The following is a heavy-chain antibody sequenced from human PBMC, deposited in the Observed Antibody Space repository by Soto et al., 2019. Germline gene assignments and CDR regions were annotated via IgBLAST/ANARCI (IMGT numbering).Heavy chain of an antibody. Sequence: EVQVVESGGDLVEPGGSLRLSCETSGFMFSSAWMSWVRQAPGKGLEWVARIKSKKDGGARDYAAPVNGRFSISRDDSKSTVYLQMNSLRAEDTALYYCVEGWNAFWGQGTLVTVSS. J-gene: IGHJ4*02. V-gene: IGHV3-15*01. D-gene: IGHD1-1*01. CDR1: GFMFSSAW. CDR2: IKSKKDGGAR. CDR3: VEGWNAF.